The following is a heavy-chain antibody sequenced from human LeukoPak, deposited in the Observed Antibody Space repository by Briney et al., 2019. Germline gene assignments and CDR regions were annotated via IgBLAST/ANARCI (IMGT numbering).Heavy chain of an antibody. CDR3: AKPPGLRRLDP. Sequence: GGSLRLSCAASGFTFNSYAMSWVRQAPGKGLECISGFSGSGGSTYYADSVKGRFTISRDNSKNTLYLQMNSLRAEDTAVYYCAKPPGLRRLDPWGQGTLVTVSS. D-gene: IGHD5-12*01. V-gene: IGHV3-23*01. J-gene: IGHJ5*02. CDR2: FSGSGGST. CDR1: GFTFNSYA.